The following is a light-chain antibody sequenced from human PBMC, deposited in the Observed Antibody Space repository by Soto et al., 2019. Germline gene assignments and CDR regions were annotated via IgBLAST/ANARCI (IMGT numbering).Light chain of an antibody. CDR2: GVT. Sequence: QSVLTQPASVSGSPGQSLTISCTGTSSDFGGFNYVSWYQQHPGKAPKLMISGVTNRPSGVSNRFSGSKSGNTASLTISGLQAGDEADYYCSSYTSGSTLLVFGTGTKVTVL. CDR3: SSYTSGSTLLV. J-gene: IGLJ1*01. V-gene: IGLV2-14*01. CDR1: SSDFGGFNY.